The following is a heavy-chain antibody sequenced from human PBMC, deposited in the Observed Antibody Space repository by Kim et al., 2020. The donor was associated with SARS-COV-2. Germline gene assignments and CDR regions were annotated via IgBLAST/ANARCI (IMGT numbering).Heavy chain of an antibody. V-gene: IGHV3-33*05. CDR3: ARDASIAVAGTVDY. D-gene: IGHD6-19*01. CDR2: ISYDGSNK. J-gene: IGHJ4*02. CDR1: GFTFSSYG. Sequence: GSLRLSCAASGFTFSSYGMHWVRQAPGKGLEWVAVISYDGSNKYYADSVKGRFTISRDNSKNTLYLQMNSLRAEDTAVYYCARDASIAVAGTVDYWGQGTLVTVSS.